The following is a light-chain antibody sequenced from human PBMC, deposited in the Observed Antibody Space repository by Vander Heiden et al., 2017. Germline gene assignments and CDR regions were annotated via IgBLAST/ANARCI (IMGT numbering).Light chain of an antibody. V-gene: IGLV2-11*01. Sequence: QSALTQPRSVSGSPGQSVTISCTGTSSDVGGYNYVSWYQQHTGKAPKLMIYDVSKRPSGVPDRFSGSKSGNTASLTISGLQAEDEADYYCCSYAGSYGVVFGGGTKLTAL. CDR3: CSYAGSYGVV. CDR2: DVS. CDR1: SSDVGGYNY. J-gene: IGLJ2*01.